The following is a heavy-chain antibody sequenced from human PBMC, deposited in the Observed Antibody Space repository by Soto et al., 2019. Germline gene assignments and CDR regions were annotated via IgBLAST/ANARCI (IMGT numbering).Heavy chain of an antibody. V-gene: IGHV4-34*01. CDR2: INHRGTT. J-gene: IGHJ4*02. Sequence: SETLSLTCGVYGGSFGNYYCSWIRQPPGKGLEWIGEINHRGTTNYNPSLKSRVTISVDRSKNQFSLNLASVTAADTALYYCARDGYNYGSFDSWGQGTLVTVSS. CDR1: GGSFGNYY. D-gene: IGHD1-1*01. CDR3: ARDGYNYGSFDS.